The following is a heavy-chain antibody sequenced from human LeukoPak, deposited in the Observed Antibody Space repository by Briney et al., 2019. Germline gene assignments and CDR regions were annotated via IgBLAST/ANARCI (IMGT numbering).Heavy chain of an antibody. CDR1: GYTFISHG. CDR2: ISANNGNT. Sequence: ASVKVSCQASGYTFISHGITWVRQAPGQGLEWMGWISANNGNTNYAQKLQGRVTMTTDTSTSTAYMELRSLRSDDTAVYYCARNVSNYDILTGYYVTDGLDIWGQGTMVSVSS. CDR3: ARNVSNYDILTGYYVTDGLDI. D-gene: IGHD3-9*01. V-gene: IGHV1-18*01. J-gene: IGHJ3*02.